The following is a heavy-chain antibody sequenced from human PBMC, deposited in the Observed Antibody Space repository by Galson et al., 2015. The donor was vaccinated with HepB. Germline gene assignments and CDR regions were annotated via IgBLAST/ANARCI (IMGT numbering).Heavy chain of an antibody. CDR3: AREVTLTSSWYYYGMDV. V-gene: IGHV3-30*19. J-gene: IGHJ6*02. Sequence: SLRLSCAASGFTFSNYGMYWVRQAPGKGLKWMAVISYDGSYQNYADSVKGRFTISRDNSKNTLYLQMNSLGGEDTAVYFCAREVTLTSSWYYYGMDVWGHGTTVIVSS. CDR2: ISYDGSYQ. CDR1: GFTFSNYG. D-gene: IGHD6-13*01.